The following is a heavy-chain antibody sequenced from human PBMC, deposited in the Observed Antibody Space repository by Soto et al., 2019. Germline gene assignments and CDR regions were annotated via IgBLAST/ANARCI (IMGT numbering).Heavy chain of an antibody. CDR1: GGTFSSFG. CDR2: IIPLFGTA. CDR3: ARDRSMDGYNSRSFDY. V-gene: IGHV1-69*01. J-gene: IGHJ4*02. Sequence: QVQLVQSGAEVKKPGSSVKVSCKASGGTFSSFGFNWVRQAPGQGLEWMGGIIPLFGTANYAEKFQGRVTISADEGTSTASMELIGLRSEDTAIYYCARDRSMDGYNSRSFDYWGKGTLVTVS. D-gene: IGHD5-12*01.